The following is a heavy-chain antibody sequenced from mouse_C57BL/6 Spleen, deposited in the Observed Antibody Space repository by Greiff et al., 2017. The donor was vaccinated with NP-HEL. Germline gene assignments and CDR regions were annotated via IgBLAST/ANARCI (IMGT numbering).Heavy chain of an antibody. J-gene: IGHJ4*01. Sequence: LVESGPELVKPGASVKISCKASGYSFTSYYIHWVKQRPGQGLEWIGWIYPGSGNTKYNEKFKGKATLTADTSSSTAYMQLSSLTSEDSAVYYCARRRIYDGYYDYAMDYWGQGTSVTVSS. V-gene: IGHV1-66*01. CDR3: ARRRIYDGYYDYAMDY. D-gene: IGHD2-3*01. CDR1: GYSFTSYY. CDR2: IYPGSGNT.